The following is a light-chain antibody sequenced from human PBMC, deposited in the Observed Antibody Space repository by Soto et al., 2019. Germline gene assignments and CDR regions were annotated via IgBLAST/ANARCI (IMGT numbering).Light chain of an antibody. CDR3: QQRSNSPPT. CDR1: QSVSSY. J-gene: IGKJ4*01. CDR2: DAS. Sequence: EIVLTQSPATLSLSPGERATLSCRASQSVSSYLAWYQQKPGQAPRLLIYDASNRATGIPARFSGSGSGTDFTRTISSLEPEDFAVDYCQQRSNSPPTFGGGTKVQIK. V-gene: IGKV3-11*01.